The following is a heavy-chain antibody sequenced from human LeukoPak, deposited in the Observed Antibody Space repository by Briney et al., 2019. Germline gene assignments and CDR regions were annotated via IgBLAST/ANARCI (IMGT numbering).Heavy chain of an antibody. CDR3: ARARNVGDFWSGYHFMDV. J-gene: IGHJ6*03. D-gene: IGHD3-3*01. V-gene: IGHV4-61*02. CDR1: GGSISSGSYY. CDR2: IYTSGST. Sequence: PSQTLSLTCTVSGGSISSGSYYWSWIRQPAGKGLGWIGRIYTSGSTNYNPSLKSRVTISVDTSKNQFSLKLSSVTAADTAVYYCARARNVGDFWSGYHFMDVWGKGTTVTVSS.